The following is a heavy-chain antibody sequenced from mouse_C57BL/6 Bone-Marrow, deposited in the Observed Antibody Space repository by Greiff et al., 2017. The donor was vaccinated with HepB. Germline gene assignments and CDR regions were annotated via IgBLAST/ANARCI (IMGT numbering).Heavy chain of an antibody. V-gene: IGHV1-69*01. Sequence: QVQLQQPGAELVMPGASVKLSCKASGYTFTSYWMHWVKQRPGQGLEWIGEIDPSDSYTNYNEKFKSKATLTVDKSSSTAYMQLSSLTSEDSAVYYCARRDTTVVARAMDYWGQGTSVTVSS. CDR1: GYTFTSYW. CDR3: ARRDTTVVARAMDY. D-gene: IGHD1-1*01. CDR2: IDPSDSYT. J-gene: IGHJ4*01.